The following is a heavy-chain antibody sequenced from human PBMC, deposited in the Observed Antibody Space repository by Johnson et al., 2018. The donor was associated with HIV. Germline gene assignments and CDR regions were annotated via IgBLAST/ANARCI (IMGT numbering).Heavy chain of an antibody. CDR2: IKSKTDGGTT. CDR1: GFTFSSYI. Sequence: VQLVESGGGVVQPGRSLRVSCAASGFTFSSYILHWVRQAPGKGLEWVGRIKSKTDGGTTDYAAPVKGRFTISRDDSKNTLYLQMNSLRAEDTALYYCARDPRSWYDDAFDIWGQGTMVTVSS. D-gene: IGHD6-13*01. CDR3: ARDPRSWYDDAFDI. J-gene: IGHJ3*02. V-gene: IGHV3-15*05.